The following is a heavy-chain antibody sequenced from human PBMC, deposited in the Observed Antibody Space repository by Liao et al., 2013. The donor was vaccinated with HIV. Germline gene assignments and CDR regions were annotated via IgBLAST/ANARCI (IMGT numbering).Heavy chain of an antibody. Sequence: QVQLQESGPGLVKPSETLSLTCTVSGGSISSYYWSWIRQPAGKGLEWIGRFYASGSSNYKSSLKNRVTMSVDTSKNQFSLKLTSVTAADTAVYYCARCRGYADAFDIWGPGTMVTVSS. J-gene: IGHJ3*02. CDR1: GGSISSYY. CDR3: ARCRGYADAFDI. CDR2: FYASGSS. V-gene: IGHV4-4*07. D-gene: IGHD5-12*01.